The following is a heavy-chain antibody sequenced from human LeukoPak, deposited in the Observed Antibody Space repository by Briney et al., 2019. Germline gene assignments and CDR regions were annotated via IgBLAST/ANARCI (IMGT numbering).Heavy chain of an antibody. J-gene: IGHJ6*03. CDR3: ASGSGSYRTPYYYMDV. CDR2: IYSGGST. V-gene: IGHV3-53*01. Sequence: PGGSLRLSCAASGLTVSSNYMRWVRQAPGKGLECVSVIYSGGSTYYADSVKGRFTISRDNSKNTLYLQLNSLRAEDTAVYYCASGSGSYRTPYYYMDVWGTGTTVTVSS. D-gene: IGHD3-10*01. CDR1: GLTVSSNY.